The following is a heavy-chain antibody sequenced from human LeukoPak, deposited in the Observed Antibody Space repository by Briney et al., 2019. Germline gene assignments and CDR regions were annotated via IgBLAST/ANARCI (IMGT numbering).Heavy chain of an antibody. V-gene: IGHV3-7*01. D-gene: IGHD3-3*01. CDR1: GFIFSNYY. Sequence: GGSLRLSCTASGFIFSNYYMNWVRQAPGKGLEWVAHIKQDGSEKNFVDSVKGRFTISRDNAKNSLYLQMNSLRAEDTAVYYCARERWSLYSNDYYYYGLDVWGQGTTVTVSS. J-gene: IGHJ6*02. CDR3: ARERWSLYSNDYYYYGLDV. CDR2: IKQDGSEK.